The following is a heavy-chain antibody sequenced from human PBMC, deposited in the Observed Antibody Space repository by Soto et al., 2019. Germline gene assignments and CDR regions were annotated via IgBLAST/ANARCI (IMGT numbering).Heavy chain of an antibody. CDR1: GDTFNFYT. V-gene: IGHV1-69*02. Sequence: QVQVVQSGAEVKTPGSSVKVSCTASGDTFNFYTLSWVRQAPGQGLEWMGRIIPMLGMSNYAQKFQGRVTMIADKSTRTVYMVLSGLRSEDTALYYCATNYGSGSTHFDNWGQGTLVTVSS. D-gene: IGHD3-10*01. J-gene: IGHJ4*02. CDR2: IIPMLGMS. CDR3: ATNYGSGSTHFDN.